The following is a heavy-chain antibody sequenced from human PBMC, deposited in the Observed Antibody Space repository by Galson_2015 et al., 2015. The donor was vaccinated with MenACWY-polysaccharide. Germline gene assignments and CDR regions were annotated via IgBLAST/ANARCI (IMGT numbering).Heavy chain of an antibody. V-gene: IGHV4-4*07. J-gene: IGHJ2*01. D-gene: IGHD1-1*01. CDR1: GGSITNYY. CDR2: IHSSGST. CDR3: ARRSLENWFFDL. Sequence: VSGGSITNYYWSWIRQPAGKRLEWIGRIHSSGSTTYSPSLKSRGIMSVDTSKNQLSLNLSSVTAADTAIYYCARRSLENWFFDLWGRGTLVTVSS.